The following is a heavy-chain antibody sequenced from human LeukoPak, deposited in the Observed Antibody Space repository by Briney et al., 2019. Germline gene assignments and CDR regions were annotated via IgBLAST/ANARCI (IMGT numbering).Heavy chain of an antibody. CDR3: PKGCASTSCYTSEY. CDR2: ISGSGDST. V-gene: IGHV3-23*01. J-gene: IGHJ4*02. D-gene: IGHD2-2*02. Sequence: GVFLRLPCAASGFTFSGYAMSWVRQAPGRGLGWASTISGSGDSTYYADSVKGRFTISRDNSKNTLYLQMNSLRPEDTAVYYCPKGCASTSCYTSEYWGQGTLVTVSS. CDR1: GFTFSGYA.